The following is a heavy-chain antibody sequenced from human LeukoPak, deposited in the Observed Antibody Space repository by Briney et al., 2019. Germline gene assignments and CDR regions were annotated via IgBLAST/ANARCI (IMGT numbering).Heavy chain of an antibody. D-gene: IGHD3-10*02. CDR1: RFTFSSYG. J-gene: IGHJ6*04. CDR2: IQYDGSNQ. CDR3: AELGITMIGGV. Sequence: PGGSLRLSCAASRFTFSSYGMHWVRQAPGMGLEWVAYIQYDGSNQQYADSVKGRFSISRDSSKNILYLQMNSLRAEDTAVYYCAELGITMIGGVWGKGTTVTISS. V-gene: IGHV3-30*02.